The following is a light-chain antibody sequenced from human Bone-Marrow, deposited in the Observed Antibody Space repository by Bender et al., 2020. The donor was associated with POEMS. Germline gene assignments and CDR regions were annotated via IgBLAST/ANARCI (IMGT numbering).Light chain of an antibody. Sequence: SYELTQPSSVSVSPGQTARITCSGDVVAKKYVRWFQQRPGQAPVVVIYEDSERPSGIPERFSGSSSGTTVTLTISGAQVEDEADYYCQAWDSSTAVVFGGGTKLTVL. CDR3: QAWDSSTAVV. V-gene: IGLV3-27*01. CDR1: VVAKKY. CDR2: EDS. J-gene: IGLJ2*01.